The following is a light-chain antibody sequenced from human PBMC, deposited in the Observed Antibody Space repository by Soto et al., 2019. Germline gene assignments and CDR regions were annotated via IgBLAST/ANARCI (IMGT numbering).Light chain of an antibody. J-gene: IGKJ3*01. Sequence: EIVLTQPPGTLSFSPRERATLTCRASQSISSGYLAWFQQKPGQAPRLLIYGASSRATGIPDRFSGSGSGTDFTLTISRLEPEDFAVYYCQQYGNAPFTFGPGTKVDIK. V-gene: IGKV3-20*01. CDR1: QSISSGY. CDR3: QQYGNAPFT. CDR2: GAS.